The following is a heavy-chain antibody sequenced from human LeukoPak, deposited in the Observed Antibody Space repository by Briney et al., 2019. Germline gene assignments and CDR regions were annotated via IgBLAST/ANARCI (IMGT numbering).Heavy chain of an antibody. J-gene: IGHJ6*03. D-gene: IGHD3-3*01. CDR1: GGSISSYY. V-gene: IGHV4-4*07. CDR2: IYTSGST. CDR3: ARDYDFWSGYYQRYYYYMDV. Sequence: SETLSLTCTVSGGSISSYYWSWIRLPAGKGLEWIGRIYTSGSTNYNPSLKSRVTMSVDTSKNQFSLKLSSVTAADTAVYYCARDYDFWSGYYQRYYYYMDVWGKGTTVTVSS.